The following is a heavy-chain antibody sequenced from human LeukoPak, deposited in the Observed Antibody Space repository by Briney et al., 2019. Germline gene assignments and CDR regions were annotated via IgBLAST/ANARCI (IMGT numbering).Heavy chain of an antibody. CDR3: TRGSSGRRDN. J-gene: IGHJ4*02. CDR2: MNPNSGNT. V-gene: IGHV1-8*01. D-gene: IGHD6-19*01. CDR1: GYTFTSFD. Sequence: ASVKVSCKASGYTFTSFDINWVRQATGQGLEWMGWMNPNSGNTGYEQSFQGRITMTRDISIGTAYMELSNLTSEDTAIYYCTRGSSGRRDNWGQGTLVTVSA.